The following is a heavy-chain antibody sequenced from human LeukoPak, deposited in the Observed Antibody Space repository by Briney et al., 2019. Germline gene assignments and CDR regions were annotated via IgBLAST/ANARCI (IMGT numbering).Heavy chain of an antibody. J-gene: IGHJ4*02. CDR1: GFTFRSHA. D-gene: IGHD6-13*01. CDR2: IYENGGTT. Sequence: GSLRLSCVGSGFTFRSHAMSWVRQAPEKGLEFVSGIYENGGTTYYADSVKGRFTISRDNSKNTLYLQMNSLRAEDTAVYYCAKGSSPKDYWGQGTLVTVSS. V-gene: IGHV3-23*01. CDR3: AKGSSPKDY.